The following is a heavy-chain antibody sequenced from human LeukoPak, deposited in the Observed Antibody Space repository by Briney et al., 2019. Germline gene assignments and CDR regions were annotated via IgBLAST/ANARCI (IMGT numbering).Heavy chain of an antibody. Sequence: GGSLRLSCATSGFTFSSYAMSWVRQAPGKGLEYVSAISSNGGSTYYANSVKGRFTISRDNSKNTLYLQMGSLRAEDMAVYYCARGGYDILTGSPFDYWGQGTLVTVSS. CDR1: GFTFSSYA. D-gene: IGHD3-9*01. CDR2: ISSNGGST. J-gene: IGHJ4*02. CDR3: ARGGYDILTGSPFDY. V-gene: IGHV3-64*01.